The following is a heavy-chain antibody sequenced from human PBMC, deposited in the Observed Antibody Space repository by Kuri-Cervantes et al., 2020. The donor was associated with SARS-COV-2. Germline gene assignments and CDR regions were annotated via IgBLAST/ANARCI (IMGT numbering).Heavy chain of an antibody. CDR2: ISGSGGST. J-gene: IGHJ6*02. V-gene: IGHV3-23*01. CDR1: GFTFSSYG. Sequence: GGSLRLSCAASGFTFSSYGMHWVRQAPGKGLEWVSAISGSGGSTYYADSVKGRFTISRDNSKNTLYLQMNSLRAEDTAVYYCKLRDYYYYYGMDVWGQGTTVTVSS. D-gene: IGHD1-1*01. CDR3: KLRDYYYYYGMDV.